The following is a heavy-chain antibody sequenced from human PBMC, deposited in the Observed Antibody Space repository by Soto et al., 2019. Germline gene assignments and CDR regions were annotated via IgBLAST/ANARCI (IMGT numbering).Heavy chain of an antibody. J-gene: IGHJ3*02. CDR3: AKVPLVATIPDAFDI. CDR2: IRSKAYGGTT. V-gene: IGHV3-49*04. Sequence: GGSLRLSCTGSGFTFGDYAMSWVRRAPGKGLEWVGFIRSKAYGGTTEWAASVRGRFTFSRDDSKRIAYLQMNSLKTEDTAVFYCAKVPLVATIPDAFDIWGQGTMVTVSS. D-gene: IGHD5-12*01. CDR1: GFTFGDYA.